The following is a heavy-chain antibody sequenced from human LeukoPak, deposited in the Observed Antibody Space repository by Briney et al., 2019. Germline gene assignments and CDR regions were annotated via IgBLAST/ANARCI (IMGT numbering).Heavy chain of an antibody. D-gene: IGHD3-10*01. CDR1: GFTFSNYW. CDR3: ARVRYYYGSGSYYFDY. J-gene: IGHJ4*02. Sequence: GGCLRLSCAASGFTFSNYWMHWVRQAPGKGLVWVSRINSDGSSTNYADSVKGRFTISRDNAKNSLYLQMNSLRAEDTALYHCARVRYYYGSGSYYFDYWGQGTLVTVSS. CDR2: INSDGSST. V-gene: IGHV3-74*01.